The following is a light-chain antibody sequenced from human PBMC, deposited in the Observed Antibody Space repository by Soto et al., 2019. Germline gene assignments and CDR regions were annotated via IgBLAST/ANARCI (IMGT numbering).Light chain of an antibody. CDR1: QGISSY. CDR3: QQVNRFPVT. J-gene: IGKJ4*01. CDR2: SAS. Sequence: DIPLTQSPSFLSASVGDRITITCRASQGISSYLAWLQQRPGKAPKLLIHSASTLQSGVPSRFSGSGSGTEFTLTISSLQPEDFATYYCQQVNRFPVTFGGGTKVEIK. V-gene: IGKV1-9*01.